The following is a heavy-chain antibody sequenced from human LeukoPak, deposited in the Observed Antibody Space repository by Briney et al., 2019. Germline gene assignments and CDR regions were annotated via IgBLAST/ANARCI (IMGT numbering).Heavy chain of an antibody. CDR3: ARRDYYGSGTYQYYMDV. D-gene: IGHD3-10*01. Sequence: ASVKVSCTASGDTLTDYYIHWVRQAPGQGLEWMGWINPNSGGTDSAQRVQGRVTMTRDTSISTAYMELNRLRSDDTAVYCCARRDYYGSGTYQYYMDVWGKGTTVTISS. CDR2: INPNSGGT. CDR1: GDTLTDYY. J-gene: IGHJ6*03. V-gene: IGHV1-2*02.